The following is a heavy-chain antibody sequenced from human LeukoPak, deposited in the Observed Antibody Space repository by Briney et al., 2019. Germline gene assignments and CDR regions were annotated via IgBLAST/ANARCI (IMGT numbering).Heavy chain of an antibody. Sequence: GESLKISCKASGYSFTNYWIGWVRQMPGKGLEWMGTIYPGDSDTKYSPSFQGQVTISADEYINTAYLQWISLRASDTAMYYCARQGTIVAGTLGTTFDYWGQGTLLTVSS. CDR3: ARQGTIVAGTLGTTFDY. J-gene: IGHJ4*02. V-gene: IGHV5-51*01. CDR2: IYPGDSDT. CDR1: GYSFTNYW. D-gene: IGHD5-12*01.